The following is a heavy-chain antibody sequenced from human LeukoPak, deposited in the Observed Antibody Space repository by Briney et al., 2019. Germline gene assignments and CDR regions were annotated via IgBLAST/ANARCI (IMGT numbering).Heavy chain of an antibody. V-gene: IGHV3-7*01. CDR3: ARDPYNTGGYAAFDI. CDR2: IKQDGSEK. Sequence: PGGSLRLSCAASGFTFSSNWMTWVRQARGKGLEGVANIKQDGSEKQYVDSVKGRFTISRDNAKNSLYLQMNSLRVEDTAVYYCARDPYNTGGYAAFDIWGQGTMVTVSS. CDR1: GFTFSSNW. J-gene: IGHJ3*02. D-gene: IGHD3-22*01.